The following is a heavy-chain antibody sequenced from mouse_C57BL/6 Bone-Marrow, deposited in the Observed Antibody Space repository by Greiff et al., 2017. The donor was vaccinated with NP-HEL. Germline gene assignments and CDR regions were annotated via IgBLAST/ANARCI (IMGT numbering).Heavy chain of an antibody. CDR3: TDYGNYNYAMDY. D-gene: IGHD2-1*01. V-gene: IGHV14-4*01. CDR2: IDPENGDT. J-gene: IGHJ4*01. CDR1: GFNIKDDY. Sequence: VQLKQSGAELVRPGASVKLSCTASGFNIKDDYMHWVKQRPEQGLEWIGWIDPENGDTEYASKFQGKATITADTSSNTAYLQLSSLTSEDTAVYYCTDYGNYNYAMDYWGQGTSVTVSS.